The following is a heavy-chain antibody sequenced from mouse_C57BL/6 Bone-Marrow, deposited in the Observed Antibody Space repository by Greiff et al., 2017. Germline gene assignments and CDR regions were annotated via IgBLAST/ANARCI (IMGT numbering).Heavy chain of an antibody. Sequence: DVKLQESGAELVRPGSSVKMSCKTSGYTFTSYGINWVKQRPGQGLEWIGYIYIGNGYTEYNEKFKGKATLTSDTSSGTAYMQLSSLTSEDSAIYFCAAAGGYYYGSSYSWFAYWGQGTLVTVSA. CDR2: IYIGNGYT. CDR3: AAAGGYYYGSSYSWFAY. V-gene: IGHV1-58*01. D-gene: IGHD1-1*01. CDR1: GYTFTSYG. J-gene: IGHJ3*01.